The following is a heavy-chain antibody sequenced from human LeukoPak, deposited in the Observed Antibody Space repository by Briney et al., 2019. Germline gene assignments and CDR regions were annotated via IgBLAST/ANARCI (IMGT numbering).Heavy chain of an antibody. J-gene: IGHJ4*02. CDR1: GYRFISNY. V-gene: IGHV1-2*02. CDR3: AREGSYCVGGDCYSFDF. Sequence: ASVKVSCKASGYRFISNYIQWVRQAPGLGPEWMGWMNPGNGNTRYAEKFQGRVTMTRDTSINTAYMDLSSLRSDDTAVYYCAREGSYCVGGDCYSFDFWGQGTLITVSS. D-gene: IGHD2-21*02. CDR2: MNPGNGNT.